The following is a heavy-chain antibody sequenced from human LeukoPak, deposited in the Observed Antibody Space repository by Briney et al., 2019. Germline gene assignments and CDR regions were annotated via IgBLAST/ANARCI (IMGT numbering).Heavy chain of an antibody. V-gene: IGHV3-73*01. CDR2: IRSKANSYAT. D-gene: IGHD3-16*01. CDR3: TRARYDYVWGNLDY. CDR1: GFTFSGSA. Sequence: GGSLRPSCAASGFTFSGSAMHWVRQASGKGLEWVGRIRSKANSYATAYAASVKGRFTISRDDSKNTAYLQMNSLKTEDTAVYYCTRARYDYVWGNLDYWGQGTLVTVSS. J-gene: IGHJ4*02.